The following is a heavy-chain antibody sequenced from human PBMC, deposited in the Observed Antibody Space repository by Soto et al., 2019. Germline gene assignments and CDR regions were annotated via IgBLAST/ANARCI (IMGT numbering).Heavy chain of an antibody. CDR2: INQDGTVK. Sequence: EVQLVESGGGLVQAGGSLRLSCAASGFAFSNLWMSWVRQSPARGLEWVANINQDGTVKVYLDSLKGRFTVSRDNAKNLLYLQMNSLRAEDTALYYCALDYGEWGRGTLVTVSS. V-gene: IGHV3-7*01. J-gene: IGHJ4*02. CDR3: ALDYGE. CDR1: GFAFSNLW. D-gene: IGHD4-17*01.